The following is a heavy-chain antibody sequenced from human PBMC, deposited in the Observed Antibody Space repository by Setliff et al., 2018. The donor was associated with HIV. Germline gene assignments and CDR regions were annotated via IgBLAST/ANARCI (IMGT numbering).Heavy chain of an antibody. V-gene: IGHV1-69*13. CDR1: GGTFSNYA. CDR2: IIPLFGTA. J-gene: IGHJ3*01. D-gene: IGHD3-22*01. CDR3: ARDRHHYDSSGFDAFDL. Sequence: SVKVSCKASGGTFSNYAFSWVRQAPGQGLEWMGGIIPLFGTANYARNFQGRVTITADASTSTAYMELSSLRSEDTAMYYCARDRHHYDSSGFDAFDLWGQGTMVTVSS.